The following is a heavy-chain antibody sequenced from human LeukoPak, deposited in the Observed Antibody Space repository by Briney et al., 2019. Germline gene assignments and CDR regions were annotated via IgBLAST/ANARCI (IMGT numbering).Heavy chain of an antibody. CDR2: ISGSSGST. CDR1: GFTFSSYA. D-gene: IGHD6-19*01. V-gene: IGHV3-23*01. Sequence: GGSLRLSCAASGFTFSSYAMSWVRQAPGKGLEWVSAISGSSGSTYYADSVEGRFTISRDNSKNTLYLQMNSLRAEDTAVYYCAKVGYSSGWFSIFYGMDVWGQGTTVTVSS. CDR3: AKVGYSSGWFSIFYGMDV. J-gene: IGHJ6*02.